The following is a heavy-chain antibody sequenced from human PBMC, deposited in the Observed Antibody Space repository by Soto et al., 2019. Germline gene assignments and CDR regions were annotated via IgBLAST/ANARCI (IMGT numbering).Heavy chain of an antibody. CDR3: ARDAHIVRQSGYDPFDY. CDR1: GGTFSSYT. J-gene: IGHJ4*02. Sequence: ASVKVSCKASGGTFSSYTISWVRQAPGQGLEWMGRIIPILGIANYAQKFQGRVTITADKSTSTAYMELSSLRSEDTAVYYCARDAHIVRQSGYDPFDYWGQGTLVTVSS. V-gene: IGHV1-69*04. D-gene: IGHD5-12*01. CDR2: IIPILGIA.